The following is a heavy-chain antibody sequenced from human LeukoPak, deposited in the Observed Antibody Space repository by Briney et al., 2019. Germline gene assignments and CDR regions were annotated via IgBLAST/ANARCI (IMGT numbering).Heavy chain of an antibody. CDR1: GGSFSGYY. CDR3: ASSAQIRTTVTLDY. Sequence: PSETPSLTCAVYGGSFSGYYWSWIRRPPGKGLEWIGEINHSGSTNYNPSLKSRVTISVDTSKNQFSLKLSSVTAADTAVYYCASSAQIRTTVTLDYWGQGTLVTVSS. CDR2: INHSGST. V-gene: IGHV4-34*01. J-gene: IGHJ4*02. D-gene: IGHD4-17*01.